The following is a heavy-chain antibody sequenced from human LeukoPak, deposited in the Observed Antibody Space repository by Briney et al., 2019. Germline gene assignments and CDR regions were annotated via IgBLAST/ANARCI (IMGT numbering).Heavy chain of an antibody. Sequence: SQTLSLTCAVSGGSISSGGYSWSWIRQPPGKGLEWIGYIYYSGSTNYNPSLKSRVTISVDTSKNQFSLKLASVTTADTAVYYCARDRWLGYWGQGTLVTVSS. CDR2: IYYSGST. CDR3: ARDRWLGY. CDR1: GGSISSGGYS. D-gene: IGHD5-12*01. J-gene: IGHJ4*02. V-gene: IGHV4-30-4*07.